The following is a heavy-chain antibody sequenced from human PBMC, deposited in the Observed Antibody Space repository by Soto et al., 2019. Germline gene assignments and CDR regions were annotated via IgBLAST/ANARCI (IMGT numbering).Heavy chain of an antibody. CDR3: ARGPGGPDGPGDY. Sequence: QVQLVQSGAEVKKPGASVKVSCKASGYTFTSYAMHWVRQAPGQRLEWMGWINAGNGNTKCSQKFQGRVTIPRDTSASTAYVELSSQRSEDTAVYYCARGPGGPDGPGDYWGQGTLVTVSS. CDR1: GYTFTSYA. V-gene: IGHV1-3*01. J-gene: IGHJ4*02. CDR2: INAGNGNT. D-gene: IGHD2-15*01.